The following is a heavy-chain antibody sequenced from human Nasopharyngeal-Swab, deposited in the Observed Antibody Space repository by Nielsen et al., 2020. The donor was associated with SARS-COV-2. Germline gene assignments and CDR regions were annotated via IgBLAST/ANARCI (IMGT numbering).Heavy chain of an antibody. D-gene: IGHD3-22*01. V-gene: IGHV3-11*01. CDR2: ISSSGSTI. Sequence: GGSLRLSCAASGFTFSDYYMSWIRQAPGKGLEWVSYISSSGSTINYADPVKGRFTISRDNAKNSLYLQMNSLRAEDTAVYYCARTYYYDSSGYYYVWFDPWGQGTLVTVSS. J-gene: IGHJ5*02. CDR3: ARTYYYDSSGYYYVWFDP. CDR1: GFTFSDYY.